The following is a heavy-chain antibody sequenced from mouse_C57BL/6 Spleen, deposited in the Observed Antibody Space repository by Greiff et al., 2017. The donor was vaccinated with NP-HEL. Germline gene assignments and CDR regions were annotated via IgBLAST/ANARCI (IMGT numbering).Heavy chain of an antibody. Sequence: VKLMESDAELVKPGASVKISCKVSGYTFTDHTIHWMKQRPEQGLEWIGYIYPRDGSTKYNEKFKGKATLTADKSSSTAYMQLNSLTSEDSAVYFCARDYYGSSSWFAYWGQGTLVTVSA. CDR2: IYPRDGST. D-gene: IGHD1-1*01. CDR1: GYTFTDHT. CDR3: ARDYYGSSSWFAY. V-gene: IGHV1-78*01. J-gene: IGHJ3*01.